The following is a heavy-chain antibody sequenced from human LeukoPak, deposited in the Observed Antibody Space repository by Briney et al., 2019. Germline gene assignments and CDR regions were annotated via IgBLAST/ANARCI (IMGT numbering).Heavy chain of an antibody. Sequence: SGPTLVNPTQTLTLTCTFSGFSLSTSGMRVSWIRQPPGKALEWLARIDGDDNKWYSASQKTRLTISKDTSENQVVLTMTNMDPVDTATYFCVRSGYSSPFDYWGQGTLVTVSS. D-gene: IGHD6-13*01. CDR2: IDGDDNK. CDR1: GFSLSTSGMR. J-gene: IGHJ4*02. V-gene: IGHV2-70*04. CDR3: VRSGYSSPFDY.